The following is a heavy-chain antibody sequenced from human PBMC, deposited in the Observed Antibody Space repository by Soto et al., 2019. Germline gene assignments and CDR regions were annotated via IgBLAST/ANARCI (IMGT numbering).Heavy chain of an antibody. CDR3: ARGATVTQYDY. CDR2: GSYIGTT. D-gene: IGHD4-17*01. J-gene: IGHJ4*02. CDR1: GVSVSSGSFY. Sequence: SETLSLTCTVSGVSVSSGSFYWAWIRQPPGKGLEWIGFGSYIGTTNYKPSLKSRVTISVDTSRSQISLKVSSLTAADTAVYYCARGATVTQYDYWGQGTLVAVCS. V-gene: IGHV4-61*01.